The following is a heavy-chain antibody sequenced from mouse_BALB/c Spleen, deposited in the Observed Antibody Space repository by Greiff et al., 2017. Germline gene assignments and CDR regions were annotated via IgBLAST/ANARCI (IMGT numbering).Heavy chain of an antibody. CDR3: VRHEYGNLPAY. CDR1: GFTFNTYA. CDR2: IRSKSNNYAT. J-gene: IGHJ3*01. Sequence: EVKVVESGGGLVQPGGSMKLSCAASGFTFNTYAMNWVRQAPGKGLEWVARIRSKSNNYATYYADSVKDRFTISRDDSQSMLYLQMNNLKTEDTAMYYCVRHEYGNLPAYWGQGTLVTVSA. V-gene: IGHV10-1*02. D-gene: IGHD2-10*02.